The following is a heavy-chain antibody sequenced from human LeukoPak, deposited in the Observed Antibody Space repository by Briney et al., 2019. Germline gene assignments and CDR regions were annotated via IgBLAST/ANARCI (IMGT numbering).Heavy chain of an antibody. Sequence: ASVNVSCKASGFRFSSFGVSWVRQAPGQGIEWMGWVSNFFGVTHYAEKFEDRITMTVDTSPTTVYMELRSLKYDDTSIYYCARYSDYSGNVNGDCFDPWGQGTVVTVSS. CDR3: ARYSDYSGNVNGDCFDP. CDR2: VSNFFGVT. CDR1: GFRFSSFG. D-gene: IGHD4-11*01. J-gene: IGHJ5*02. V-gene: IGHV1-18*04.